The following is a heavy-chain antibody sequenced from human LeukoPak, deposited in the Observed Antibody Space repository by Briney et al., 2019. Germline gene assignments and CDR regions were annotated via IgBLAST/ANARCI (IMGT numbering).Heavy chain of an antibody. CDR1: GFSLSTSGVG. Sequence: SGPTLVNPTQTLTLTCTFSGFSLSTSGVGVGWIRQPPGKALEWLALIYWNDDKRYSPSLKSRLTITKDASKNQVVLTMTNMDPVDTATYYCAHSLEVHFAAGYYYYYGMDVWGQGTTVTVSS. J-gene: IGHJ6*02. CDR2: IYWNDDK. D-gene: IGHD3-3*01. V-gene: IGHV2-5*01. CDR3: AHSLEVHFAAGYYYYYGMDV.